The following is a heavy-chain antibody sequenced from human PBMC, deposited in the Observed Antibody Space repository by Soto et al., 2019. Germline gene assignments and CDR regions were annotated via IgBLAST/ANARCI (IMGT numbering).Heavy chain of an antibody. CDR2: IIPLFGTT. CDR3: ATSPYSYDTSGYLDY. Sequence: QVQLVQSGAEVKKPGSSVTVSCRASGGTFSNYAINWVRQAPGQGLAWMAGIIPLFGTTNYAQKFQGRVTITADESTSTAYMELTSLRSEDTAVFYCATSPYSYDTSGYLDYWGQGTLVTVSS. J-gene: IGHJ4*02. D-gene: IGHD3-22*01. CDR1: GGTFSNYA. V-gene: IGHV1-69*12.